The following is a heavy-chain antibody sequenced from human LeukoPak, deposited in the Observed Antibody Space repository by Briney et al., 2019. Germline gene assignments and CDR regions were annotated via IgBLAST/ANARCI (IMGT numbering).Heavy chain of an antibody. CDR2: ISGSGDKT. CDR1: GFTFSNFA. J-gene: IGHJ4*02. V-gene: IGHV3-23*01. Sequence: PGGSLRLSCAASGFTFSNFAMIWVRQAPGKGLEWVSAISGSGDKTHYADSVKGRLTISRDNSKSVLYMQLNNLRLEDTAVYYCGEGHWGRGTLVTVSS. CDR3: GEGH.